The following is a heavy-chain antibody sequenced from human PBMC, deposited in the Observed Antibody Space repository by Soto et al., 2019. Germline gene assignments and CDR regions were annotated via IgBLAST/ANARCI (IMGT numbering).Heavy chain of an antibody. D-gene: IGHD3-3*01. V-gene: IGHV4-34*01. CDR1: GGSLSGYY. CDR2: IIHSGGT. J-gene: IGHJ6*02. Sequence: ETLSRTCAVDGGSLSGYYWTWTRQPPEKGLEWIGEIIHSGGTTYNPSLKSRVTISIDSSKNKVFLKVRSVTAADTAVYYRARGREIRLRFLEWSQTNKDYYYGLDVWGQGTTVTVPS. CDR3: ARGREIRLRFLEWSQTNKDYYYGLDV.